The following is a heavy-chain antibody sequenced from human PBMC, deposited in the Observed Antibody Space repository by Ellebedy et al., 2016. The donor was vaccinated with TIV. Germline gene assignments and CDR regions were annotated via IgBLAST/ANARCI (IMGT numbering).Heavy chain of an antibody. D-gene: IGHD5-18*01. CDR1: GFTFSIYA. J-gene: IGHJ6*02. CDR2: MNSDGSIT. Sequence: PGGSLRLSCAASGFTFSIYAMSWVRQAPGKGLEWVSRMNSDGSITRFADSVRGRFTISRDNAKNMLYLQMSSLTAEDTAVYYCAREVDTSMADGLDVWGQGTTVTVSS. CDR3: AREVDTSMADGLDV. V-gene: IGHV3-74*01.